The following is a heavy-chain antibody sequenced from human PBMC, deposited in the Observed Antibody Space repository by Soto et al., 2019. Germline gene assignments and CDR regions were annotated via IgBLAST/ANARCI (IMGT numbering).Heavy chain of an antibody. V-gene: IGHV3-21*01. Sequence: GGSLRLSCAASGFTFSSYSMNWVRQAPGKGLEWVSSMSSSSSYIYYADSVKGRFTISRDNAKNSLYLQMNSLRAEDTAVYYCARGIQLWPITYYFDYWGQGTLVTVSS. CDR2: MSSSSSYI. J-gene: IGHJ4*02. D-gene: IGHD5-18*01. CDR1: GFTFSSYS. CDR3: ARGIQLWPITYYFDY.